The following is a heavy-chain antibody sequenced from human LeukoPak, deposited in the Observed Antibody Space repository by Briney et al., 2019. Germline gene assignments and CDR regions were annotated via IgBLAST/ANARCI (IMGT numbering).Heavy chain of an antibody. CDR2: INWNGGST. CDR1: GFTFDDYG. D-gene: IGHD3-3*01. Sequence: GGSLRLSCAASGFTFDDYGMSWVRQAPGKGLEWVSGINWNGGSTGYADSVKGRFTISRDNAKNSLYLQMNSLRAEDTALYYCAKHGGPDYYYYMDVWGKGTTVTVSS. J-gene: IGHJ6*03. V-gene: IGHV3-20*04. CDR3: AKHGGPDYYYYMDV.